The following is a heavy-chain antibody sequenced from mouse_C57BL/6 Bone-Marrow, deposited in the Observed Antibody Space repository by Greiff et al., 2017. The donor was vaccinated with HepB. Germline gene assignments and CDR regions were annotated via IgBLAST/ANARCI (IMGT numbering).Heavy chain of an antibody. V-gene: IGHV5-4*01. D-gene: IGHD2-2*01. Sequence: EVQLVESGRGLVKPGGSLKLSCAASGFTFSSYAMSWVRQTPEKRLEWVATISDGGSYTYYPDNVKGRFTISRDNAKNNLYLQMSHLKSEDTAMYYCARDRGYDGFAYWGQGTLVTVSA. CDR2: ISDGGSYT. CDR3: ARDRGYDGFAY. CDR1: GFTFSSYA. J-gene: IGHJ3*01.